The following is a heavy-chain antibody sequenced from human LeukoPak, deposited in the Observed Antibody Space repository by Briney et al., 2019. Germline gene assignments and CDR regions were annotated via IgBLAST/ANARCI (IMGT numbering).Heavy chain of an antibody. J-gene: IGHJ5*02. D-gene: IGHD6-13*01. CDR3: ARNWAAAGILTNWFDP. CDR2: IIPIFATA. Sequence: PGASVKVSCKASGYTFTSYPMNWVRQAPGQGLEWMGGIIPIFATANYAQNFQGRVTITADESTSTAYMELSSLRSEDTAVYYCARNWAAAGILTNWFDPWGQGTLVTVSS. V-gene: IGHV1-69*13. CDR1: GYTFTSYP.